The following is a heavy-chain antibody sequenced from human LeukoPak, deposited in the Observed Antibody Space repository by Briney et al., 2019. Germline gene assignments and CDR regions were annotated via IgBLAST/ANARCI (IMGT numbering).Heavy chain of an antibody. J-gene: IGHJ4*02. CDR2: TDTEGTST. CDR3: ARDSYNNVDY. CDR1: GFTFTSYW. V-gene: IGHV3-74*01. D-gene: IGHD5-24*01. Sequence: GGSLRLSCAAYGFTFTSYWMHWVRQAPGKGLVWVSRTDTEGTSTYYADSVKGRFTVSRDNAKNTVYLQMNSLRAEDTAVYYCARDSYNNVDYWGQGTLVTVSS.